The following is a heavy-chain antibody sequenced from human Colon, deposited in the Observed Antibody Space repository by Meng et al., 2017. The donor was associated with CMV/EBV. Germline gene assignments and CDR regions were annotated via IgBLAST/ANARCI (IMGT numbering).Heavy chain of an antibody. CDR3: VKAWRMGGPLSAFDV. V-gene: IGHV3-7*01. J-gene: IGHJ3*01. D-gene: IGHD1-26*01. CDR2: IKPDGTEK. CDR1: GFTFSASW. Sequence: GGSLRLSCAASGFTFSASWMTWVRQNPGQGLEWVANIKPDGTEKNYVDSVKGRFTIFRDNAKNSLYLQMSTLRAEDTAVYYCVKAWRMGGPLSAFDVWGQGTMVT.